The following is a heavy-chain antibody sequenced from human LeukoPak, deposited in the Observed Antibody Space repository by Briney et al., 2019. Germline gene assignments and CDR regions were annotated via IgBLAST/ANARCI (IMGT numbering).Heavy chain of an antibody. J-gene: IGHJ6*03. D-gene: IGHD4-17*01. CDR1: GFTFSSYS. Sequence: GGSLRLSCAASGFTFSSYSMNWVRQAPGKGLAWVSSISSSSSYIYYADSVKGRFTISRDNAKNSLYLQMNSLRAEDTAVYYCARAYGRYYYYYMDVWGKGTTVTVSS. CDR3: ARAYGRYYYYYMDV. V-gene: IGHV3-21*01. CDR2: ISSSSSYI.